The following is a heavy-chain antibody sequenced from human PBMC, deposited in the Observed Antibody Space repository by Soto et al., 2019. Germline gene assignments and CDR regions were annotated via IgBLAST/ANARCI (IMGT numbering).Heavy chain of an antibody. J-gene: IGHJ4*02. V-gene: IGHV3-23*01. CDR1: GFTFSSYA. CDR2: SSGSGGST. CDR3: AKDKRPDYYGSGSYPPDY. Sequence: PGGSLRLSCAASGFTFSSYAMSWVRQAPGKGLEWVSASSGSGGSTYYADYVKGRFTISRDNSKNTLYLQINSLRAEDTAVYYFAKDKRPDYYGSGSYPPDYWGQGTLVTVS. D-gene: IGHD3-10*01.